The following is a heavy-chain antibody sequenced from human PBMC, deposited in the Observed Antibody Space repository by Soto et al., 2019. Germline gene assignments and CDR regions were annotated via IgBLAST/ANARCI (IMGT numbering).Heavy chain of an antibody. CDR2: VGWNGGDI. CDR3: AKDRAVVVPVSNSYCHYYGLDV. D-gene: IGHD2-2*01. J-gene: IGHJ6*02. Sequence: VQLVESGGGLVQPGGSLRLSCAASGFTLDDYTMHWVRQAPGKGLEWDAGVGWNGGDIVYADSVKGRFTDSRDNTKNSLYLEMDSLRTEDTAIYYCAKDRAVVVPVSNSYCHYYGLDVWGQGTTVTVS. CDR1: GFTLDDYT. V-gene: IGHV3-9*01.